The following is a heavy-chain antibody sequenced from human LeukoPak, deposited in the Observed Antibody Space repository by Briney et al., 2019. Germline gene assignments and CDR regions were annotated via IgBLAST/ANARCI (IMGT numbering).Heavy chain of an antibody. CDR2: MYYSGST. CDR3: ARRPPDYCFDF. V-gene: IGHV4-39*01. J-gene: IGHJ4*02. D-gene: IGHD1-14*01. CDR1: VGSISSSSYY. Sequence: SETLSLTCTVSVGSISSSSYYWGWIRQPPGKRLEWIGSMYYSGSTYYNPSLKSRVTISVDTSKNQFSLKLSSVTAADTAVYYCARRPPDYCFDFWGQGTLVTVSS.